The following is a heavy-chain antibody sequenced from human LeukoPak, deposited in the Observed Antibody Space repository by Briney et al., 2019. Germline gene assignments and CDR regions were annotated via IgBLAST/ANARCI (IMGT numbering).Heavy chain of an antibody. CDR1: GFTFSTYE. J-gene: IGHJ4*02. D-gene: IGHD6-19*01. V-gene: IGHV3-48*03. CDR2: ISSSGPTM. CDR3: SLLAVASPQDY. Sequence: GGSLRLPCAASGFTFSTYEMHWVRQAPGKGLEWVSDISSSGPTMYYADSVKGRFTTSRDNAKNLLYLQMHSLRAEDTAVYYCSLLAVASPQDYWGQGTLVTVSS.